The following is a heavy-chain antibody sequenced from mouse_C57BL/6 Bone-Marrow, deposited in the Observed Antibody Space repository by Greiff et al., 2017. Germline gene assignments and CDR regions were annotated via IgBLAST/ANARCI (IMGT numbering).Heavy chain of an antibody. V-gene: IGHV1-63*01. D-gene: IGHD4-1*01. CDR2: IYPGGGYT. Sequence: QVQLQQSGAELVRPGTSVKMSCKASGYTFTNYWIGWAKQRPGHGLEWIGDIYPGGGYTNYNEKFKGKATLTADKSSSTAYMQLSSLASEDSAIYSGARALWDLFDYWGQGTTLTVSS. CDR1: GYTFTNYW. CDR3: ARALWDLFDY. J-gene: IGHJ2*01.